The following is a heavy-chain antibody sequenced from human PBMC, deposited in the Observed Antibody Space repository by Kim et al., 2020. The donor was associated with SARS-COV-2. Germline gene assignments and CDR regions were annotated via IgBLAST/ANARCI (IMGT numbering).Heavy chain of an antibody. V-gene: IGHV1-3*01. J-gene: IGHJ4*02. D-gene: IGHD3-9*01. CDR2: INAGNGNT. Sequence: ASVKVSCKASGYTFTSYAMHWLRQAPGQRLEGMGWINAGNGNTKYSQKFQGRVTITRDTSSSAAYMELRSMRSEDTAVYYCASDYNLTGYYPFDYWGEG. CDR1: GYTFTSYA. CDR3: ASDYNLTGYYPFDY.